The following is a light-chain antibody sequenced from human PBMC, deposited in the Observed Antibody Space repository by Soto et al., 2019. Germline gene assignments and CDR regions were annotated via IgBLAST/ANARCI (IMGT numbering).Light chain of an antibody. J-gene: IGKJ3*01. CDR1: QSIRDN. Sequence: DIQMTQSPSSLSASVGDRVTITCRASQSIRDNLNWYQQKPGKAPKLLIYAASSLQSGVPSRFSGSGSGTDFTLIMSSLQAEDFATYYCQQSFSIPFTFGPGTKVDIK. CDR2: AAS. CDR3: QQSFSIPFT. V-gene: IGKV1-39*01.